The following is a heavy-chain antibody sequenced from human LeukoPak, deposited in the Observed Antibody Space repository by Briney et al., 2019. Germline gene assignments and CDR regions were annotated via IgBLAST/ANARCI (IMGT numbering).Heavy chain of an antibody. CDR3: ARLTKYYDNSGYYLDAFDI. Sequence: SETLSLTCTVSGGXISSYYWSWIRQPPGKGLEWIGHIYGSGSTNYNPSLKSRVTLSVDTSKNQFSLKLTSVTAADTAVYYCARLTKYYDNSGYYLDAFDIWGQGTMVTVSS. CDR2: IYGSGST. J-gene: IGHJ3*02. D-gene: IGHD3-22*01. CDR1: GGXISSYY. V-gene: IGHV4-59*12.